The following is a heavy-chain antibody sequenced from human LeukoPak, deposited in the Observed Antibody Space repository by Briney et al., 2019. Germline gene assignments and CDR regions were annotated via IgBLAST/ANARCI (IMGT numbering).Heavy chain of an antibody. CDR1: GFTFSSYG. CDR2: IRYDGSNK. V-gene: IGHV3-30*02. J-gene: IGHJ4*02. CDR3: AKDMDIVVVTAKIDY. D-gene: IGHD2-21*02. Sequence: SGGSLRLSCAASGFTFSSYGMHWVRQAPGKGLEWGAFIRYDGSNKYYADSVKGRFTISRDNSKNTLYLQMNSLRAEDTAVYYCAKDMDIVVVTAKIDYWGQGTLVTVSS.